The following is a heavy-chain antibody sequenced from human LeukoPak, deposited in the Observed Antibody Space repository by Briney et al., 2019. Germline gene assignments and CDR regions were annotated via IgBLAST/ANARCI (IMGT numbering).Heavy chain of an antibody. CDR2: IYYSGST. CDR3: ARGAEAPSSTYSMDA. J-gene: IGHJ6*03. CDR1: GGSISSSSYY. Sequence: SETLSLTCTVSGGSISSSSYYWGWIRQPPGKGLEWIGSIYYSGSTYYNPSLKSRVTISVDTSKNQFSLKLSSVTAADTAVNYCARGAEAPSSTYSMDAWGKGTTVTVSS. V-gene: IGHV4-39*01. D-gene: IGHD4/OR15-4a*01.